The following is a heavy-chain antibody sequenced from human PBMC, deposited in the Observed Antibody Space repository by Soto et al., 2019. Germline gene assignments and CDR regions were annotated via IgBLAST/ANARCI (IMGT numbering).Heavy chain of an antibody. V-gene: IGHV3-48*01. J-gene: IGHJ4*01. CDR2: ISSSSSTI. Sequence: EVQLVESGGGLVQPGGSLRLSCAASGFTFSSYSMNWVRQAPGKGLEWVSYISSSSSTIYYADSVKGRFTISRDNAKNSLYLQMNSLRAEDTAVYYCARDAPPDDYWGHVTLVTVSS. CDR3: ARDAPPDDY. CDR1: GFTFSSYS.